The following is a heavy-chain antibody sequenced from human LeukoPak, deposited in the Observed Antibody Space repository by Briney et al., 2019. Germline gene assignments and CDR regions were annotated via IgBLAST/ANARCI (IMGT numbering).Heavy chain of an antibody. CDR1: GGTFSSYA. Sequence: SVKVSCKASGGTFSSYAISWVRQAPGQGLEWMGGIIPIFGTANYAQKFQGRVTITADESTSTAYMELSSLRPEDTAVYYCAREDIRGYSYGAHWGDYWGQGTLVTVSS. CDR3: AREDIRGYSYGAHWGDY. V-gene: IGHV1-69*13. D-gene: IGHD5-18*01. J-gene: IGHJ4*02. CDR2: IIPIFGTA.